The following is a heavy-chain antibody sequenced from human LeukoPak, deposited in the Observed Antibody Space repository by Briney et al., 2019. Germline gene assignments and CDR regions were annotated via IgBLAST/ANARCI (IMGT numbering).Heavy chain of an antibody. D-gene: IGHD5-12*01. V-gene: IGHV6-1*01. CDR2: TYYRSKWYY. CDR3: ARDLSGSEYYYYGMDV. Sequence: SQTLSLTCAISGDSVSSNSAAWSWIRQSPSRGLEWLGRTYYRSKWYYDYALSVKSRITINPDTSKNQFSLQLNSVTPEDTAVYYCARDLSGSEYYYYGMDVWGQGTTVTVSS. CDR1: GDSVSSNSAA. J-gene: IGHJ6*02.